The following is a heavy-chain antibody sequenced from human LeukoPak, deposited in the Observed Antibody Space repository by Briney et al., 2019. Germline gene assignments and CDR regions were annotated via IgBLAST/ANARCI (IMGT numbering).Heavy chain of an antibody. V-gene: IGHV3-53*01. D-gene: IGHD1-26*01. J-gene: IGHJ4*02. CDR1: GFSVNDNY. Sequence: GGSLRLSCAVSGFSVNDNYMSWVRQAPGKGLQWVSVMFPDGRTYYADSVKGRFTISRDNSKNTLYLQMNSLRPEDTALYFCAKDRTLPGTDARYYFDHWGQGSLVTVSS. CDR3: AKDRTLPGTDARYYFDH. CDR2: MFPDGRT.